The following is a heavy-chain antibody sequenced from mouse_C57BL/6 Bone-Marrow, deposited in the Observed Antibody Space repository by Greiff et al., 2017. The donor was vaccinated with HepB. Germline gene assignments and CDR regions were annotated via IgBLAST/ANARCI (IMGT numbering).Heavy chain of an antibody. CDR2: IWSGGST. V-gene: IGHV2-2*01. Sequence: VKLMESGPGLVQPSQSLSITCTVSGFSFTSYGVHWVRQSPGKGLEWLGVIWSGGSTDYNAAFISRLSISKDNSKSQVFFKMNSLQADDTAIYYCARNGAYYSNYVYFDYWGQGTTLTVSS. CDR1: GFSFTSYG. D-gene: IGHD2-5*01. J-gene: IGHJ2*01. CDR3: ARNGAYYSNYVYFDY.